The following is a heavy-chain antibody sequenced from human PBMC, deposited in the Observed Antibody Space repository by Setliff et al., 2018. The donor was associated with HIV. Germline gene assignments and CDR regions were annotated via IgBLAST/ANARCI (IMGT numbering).Heavy chain of an antibody. CDR3: ARDFGGYCSSMSCPGLFDP. CDR2: IVPLLGVP. CDR1: GGTFSYYT. Sequence: SVKVSCKASGGTFSYYTFTWVRQAPGQGLEWLGRIVPLLGVPDYAQKFQGRVTFTTHESTSTAYMELSSLRSEDTAVYYCARDFGGYCSSMSCPGLFDPWGQGTLVTVSS. V-gene: IGHV1-69*16. J-gene: IGHJ5*02. D-gene: IGHD2-2*01.